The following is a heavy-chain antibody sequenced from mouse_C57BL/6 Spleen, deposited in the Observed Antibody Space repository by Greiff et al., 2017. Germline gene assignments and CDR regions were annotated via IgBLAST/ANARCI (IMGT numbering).Heavy chain of an antibody. CDR3: ARQLRLPYYFDY. J-gene: IGHJ2*01. CDR1: GYTFTSYW. V-gene: IGHV1-69*01. Sequence: VKLVESGAELVMPGASVKLSCKASGYTFTSYWMHWVKQRPGQGLEWIGEIDPSDSYTNYNQKFKGKSTLTVDKSSSTAYMQLSSLTSEDSAVYYCARQLRLPYYFDYWGQGTTLTVSS. D-gene: IGHD3-2*02. CDR2: IDPSDSYT.